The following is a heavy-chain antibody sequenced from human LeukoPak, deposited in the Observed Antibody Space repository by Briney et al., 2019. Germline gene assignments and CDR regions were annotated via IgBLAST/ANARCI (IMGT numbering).Heavy chain of an antibody. CDR2: ITTNGGST. V-gene: IGHV3-64*02. Sequence: GGSLRLSCAASGFTLSNYAMHWVRQAPGKGLEYVSAITTNGGSTFYADSVKGRFTISRDNSKNTLSLQMGSLRDDDMAVYYCAREGPRGYSHGYGNYYFDYWGQGTLVTVSS. J-gene: IGHJ4*02. CDR1: GFTLSNYA. CDR3: AREGPRGYSHGYGNYYFDY. D-gene: IGHD5-18*01.